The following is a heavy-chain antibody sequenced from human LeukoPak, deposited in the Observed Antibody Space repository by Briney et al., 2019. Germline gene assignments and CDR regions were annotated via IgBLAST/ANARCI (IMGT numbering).Heavy chain of an antibody. Sequence: SETLSLTCALSGGSIKNYYWSWIRQPLGMGLEWIGYVYYTGTTSYNPSLKSRVTISVETSKNQFSLTLNSVTAADTAVYHCARQSDPYYHYGLDFWGQGTTVIVSS. J-gene: IGHJ6*02. V-gene: IGHV4-59*01. CDR2: VYYTGTT. CDR1: GGSIKNYY. CDR3: ARQSDPYYHYGLDF.